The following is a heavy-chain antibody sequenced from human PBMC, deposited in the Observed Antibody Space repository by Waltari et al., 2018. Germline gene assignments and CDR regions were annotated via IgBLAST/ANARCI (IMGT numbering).Heavy chain of an antibody. CDR3: ALLLIAAAGKGFDY. CDR1: GGTFSRYA. Sequence: QVQLVQSGAEVKKPGSSVKVSCQASGGTFSRYAISLVRQAPGQGLEWMGGISPIFGTANYAQKFQGRVTITADESTSTAYMELSSLRSEDTAVYYCALLLIAAAGKGFDYWGQGTLVTVSS. CDR2: ISPIFGTA. J-gene: IGHJ4*02. D-gene: IGHD6-13*01. V-gene: IGHV1-69*01.